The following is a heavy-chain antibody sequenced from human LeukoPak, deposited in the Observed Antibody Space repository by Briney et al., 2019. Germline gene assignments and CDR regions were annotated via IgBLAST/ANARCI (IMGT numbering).Heavy chain of an antibody. CDR2: IYYSGST. CDR1: GGSISSSSYY. CDR3: ASLGITMVRGTNDY. Sequence: PSETLSLTCTVSGGSISSSSYYWGWIRQPPGKGPEWIGSIYYSGSTYYNPSLKSRVTISVDTSKNQFSLKLSSVTAADTAVYYCASLGITMVRGTNDYWGQGTLVTVSS. J-gene: IGHJ4*02. V-gene: IGHV4-39*01. D-gene: IGHD3-10*01.